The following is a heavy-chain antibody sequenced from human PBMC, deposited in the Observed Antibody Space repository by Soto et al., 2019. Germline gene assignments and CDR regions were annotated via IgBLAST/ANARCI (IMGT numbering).Heavy chain of an antibody. CDR1: GFTVSSSY. CDR3: ARVESGWIAAFGPPDY. D-gene: IGHD6-25*01. J-gene: IGHJ4*02. V-gene: IGHV3-66*01. Sequence: PGGSLRLSCAASGFTVSSSYMTWVRQAPGKGLEWVSVIYSGGSTYYADSVKGRFTISRDNSKNTLYLQMNSLRAEDTAVYYCARVESGWIAAFGPPDYWGQGALVTVSS. CDR2: IYSGGST.